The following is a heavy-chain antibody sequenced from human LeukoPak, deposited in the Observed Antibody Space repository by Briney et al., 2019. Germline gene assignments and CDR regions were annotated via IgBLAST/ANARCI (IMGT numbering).Heavy chain of an antibody. D-gene: IGHD5-12*01. V-gene: IGHV3-66*01. CDR1: EFTVSVNY. CDR3: ARGPSGYHNI. CDR2: IYSSGGT. J-gene: IGHJ4*02. Sequence: PGGSLRLSCAASEFTVSVNYMSWVRQASGKGLEWVSFIYSSGGTYYADSVKGRFTISRDSSKNILHLQMNTLRAEDTAVYYCARGPSGYHNIGGQGTLVTVSS.